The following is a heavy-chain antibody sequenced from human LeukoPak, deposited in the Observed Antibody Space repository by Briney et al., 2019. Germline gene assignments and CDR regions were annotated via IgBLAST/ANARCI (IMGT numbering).Heavy chain of an antibody. CDR1: GFTFTNYA. D-gene: IGHD1-26*01. CDR2: ISSRGDST. J-gene: IGHJ4*02. CDR3: AKGPVGVTTRNHFDY. Sequence: SLRLSCAASGFTFTNYAMSSGRQAPGKGLEWVSGISSRGDSTYYADPVTRRSSIYSDNPKHALYLPMTSLRDHDTPVYYCAKGPVGVTTRNHFDYRGQGTLVTVLS. V-gene: IGHV3-23*01.